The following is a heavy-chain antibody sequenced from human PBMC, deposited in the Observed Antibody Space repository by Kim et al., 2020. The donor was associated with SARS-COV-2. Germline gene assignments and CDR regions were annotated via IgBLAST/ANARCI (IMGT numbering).Heavy chain of an antibody. J-gene: IGHJ6*02. D-gene: IGHD6-13*01. Sequence: KCAQKFQGRVTITRDRSTSTAYMELSSLSSEETAVYYCAGSRPYYYGMNVWGQGTTVTVSS. CDR3: AGSRPYYYGMNV. V-gene: IGHV1-3*01.